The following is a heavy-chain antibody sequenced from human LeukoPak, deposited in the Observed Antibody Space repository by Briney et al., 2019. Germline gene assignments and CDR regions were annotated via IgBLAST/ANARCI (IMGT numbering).Heavy chain of an antibody. CDR2: INHSGST. CDR1: GGSFSGYY. J-gene: IGHJ5*02. D-gene: IGHD2-8*02. V-gene: IGHV4-34*01. Sequence: PSETLSLTCAVYGGSFSGYYWSWIRQPPGKGLEWIGEINHSGSTNYNPSLKSRVTISVDTSKNQFSLKLSSVTAADTAVYYCASGQHEAPLFDPWGQGTLVTVSS. CDR3: ASGQHEAPLFDP.